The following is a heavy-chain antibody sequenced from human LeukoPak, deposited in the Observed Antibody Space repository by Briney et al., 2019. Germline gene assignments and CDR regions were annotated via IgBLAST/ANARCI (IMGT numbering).Heavy chain of an antibody. CDR2: IYYSGST. D-gene: IGHD6-19*01. CDR1: GGSISSSSYY. V-gene: IGHV4-39*03. CDR3: VTVAQGVVLY. Sequence: PSETLSLTCTVSGGSISSSSYYWGWIRQPPGKGLEWIGSIYYSGSTYYNPSLKGRLLMSIDTSKSQFSLKLTSVTAADTALYYCVTVAQGVVLYWGQGTLITVSS. J-gene: IGHJ4*02.